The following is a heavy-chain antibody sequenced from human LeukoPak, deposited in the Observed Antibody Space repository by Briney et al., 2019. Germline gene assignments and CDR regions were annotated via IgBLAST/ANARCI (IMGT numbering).Heavy chain of an antibody. J-gene: IGHJ4*02. Sequence: GGSLRLSCVASGFTFDDYAMHWVRQAPGKGLEWVSGISWSTGSIGYADSVKGRFTIYRDNAKNSLYLQMNSLRAEDTAVYYCARDRHYYDSSGYYGPFDYWGQGTLVTVSS. V-gene: IGHV3-9*01. CDR1: GFTFDDYA. D-gene: IGHD3-22*01. CDR3: ARDRHYYDSSGYYGPFDY. CDR2: ISWSTGSI.